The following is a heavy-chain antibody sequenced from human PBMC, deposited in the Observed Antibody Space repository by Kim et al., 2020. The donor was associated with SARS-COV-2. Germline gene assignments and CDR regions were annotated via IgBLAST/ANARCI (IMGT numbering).Heavy chain of an antibody. CDR3: ARLLSYYYDSSGYERPIDC. CDR1: GFTFSSYS. V-gene: IGHV3-48*04. D-gene: IGHD3-22*01. CDR2: ISSSSSTI. J-gene: IGHJ4*02. Sequence: GGSLRLSCAASGFTFSSYSMNWVRQAPGKGLEWVSYISSSSSTIYYADSVKGRFTISRDNAKNSLYLQMNSLRAEDTAVYYCARLLSYYYDSSGYERPIDCWGQGTLVTVSS.